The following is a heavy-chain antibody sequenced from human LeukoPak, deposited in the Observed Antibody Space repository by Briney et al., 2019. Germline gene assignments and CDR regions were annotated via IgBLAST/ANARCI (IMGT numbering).Heavy chain of an antibody. CDR2: INPNSGDT. CDR3: ARAWSGYYWFDP. J-gene: IGHJ5*02. D-gene: IGHD3-3*01. CDR1: GYTSTDYY. Sequence: ASVKVSCKASGYTSTDYYLHWVRQTPGQGLEWMGWINPNSGDTNYAQKFQGRVTMTRDTSISTAYMELSRLRSDDTAVYYCARAWSGYYWFDPWGQGTLVTVSS. V-gene: IGHV1-2*02.